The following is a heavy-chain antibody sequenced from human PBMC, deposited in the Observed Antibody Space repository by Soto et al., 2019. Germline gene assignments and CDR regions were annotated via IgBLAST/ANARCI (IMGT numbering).Heavy chain of an antibody. CDR1: GFTFSSYS. V-gene: IGHV3-21*01. D-gene: IGHD3-22*01. CDR2: ISCSSSYI. J-gene: IGHJ6*02. Sequence: EVQLVESGGGLVKPGGSLRLSCAASGFTFSSYSMNWVRQAPGKGLEWVSSISCSSSYIYYADSVKGRFTISRDNAKNSLFLQMHSLRAEDTAVYYCAREVDYCDPYSYYGIDVWGHGTPVTVSS. CDR3: AREVDYCDPYSYYGIDV.